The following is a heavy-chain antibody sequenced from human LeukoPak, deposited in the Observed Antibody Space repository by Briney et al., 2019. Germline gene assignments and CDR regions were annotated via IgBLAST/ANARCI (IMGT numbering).Heavy chain of an antibody. V-gene: IGHV1-46*03. Sequence: ASVKVSCKASGYTFTSYYMHWLRQAPEQGLEWMGIINPRGGSTNYAQKFQGRVTMTRDTSTSTVYMELSSLRSEDTAVYYRARDEGDSGYDSPGYWGQGTLVTVSS. CDR1: GYTFTSYY. CDR2: INPRGGST. CDR3: ARDEGDSGYDSPGY. J-gene: IGHJ4*02. D-gene: IGHD5-12*01.